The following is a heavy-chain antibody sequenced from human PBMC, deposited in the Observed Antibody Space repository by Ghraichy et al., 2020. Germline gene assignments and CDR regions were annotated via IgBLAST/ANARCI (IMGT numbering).Heavy chain of an antibody. Sequence: ASVKVSCKASGYTFTSYGISWVRQAPGQGLEWMGWISAYNGNTNYAQKFQGRVTMTTDTSTSTAYMELRSLRSDDTAVYYCARDFRGNYDFWSGYYKFDYWGQGTLVTVSS. D-gene: IGHD3-3*01. V-gene: IGHV1-18*01. CDR3: ARDFRGNYDFWSGYYKFDY. J-gene: IGHJ4*02. CDR2: ISAYNGNT. CDR1: GYTFTSYG.